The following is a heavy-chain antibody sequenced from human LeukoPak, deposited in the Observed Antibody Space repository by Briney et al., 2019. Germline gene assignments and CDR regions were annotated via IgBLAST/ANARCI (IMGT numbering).Heavy chain of an antibody. V-gene: IGHV1-69*06. CDR2: IIPIFGTT. Sequence: SVKVSCKASGGTLNSYVISWVGQAPGQGLEWMGGIIPIFGTTNYARKFRGRVTLTADKSTRTAYIEPSSLRSEDTAVYYCARDNDSRDPPHFDYWGQGTLVTASS. CDR3: ARDNDSRDPPHFDY. D-gene: IGHD3-16*01. J-gene: IGHJ4*02. CDR1: GGTLNSYV.